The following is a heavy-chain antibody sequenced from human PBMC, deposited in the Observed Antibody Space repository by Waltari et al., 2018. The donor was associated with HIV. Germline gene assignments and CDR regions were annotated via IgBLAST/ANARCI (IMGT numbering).Heavy chain of an antibody. Sequence: QVYLLESGVGVVLPGGARPPCLPGCGLTSLSYGMLWVRQAPGKGLEWVAVIWSDGYNKFYADSVRGRFTFSRDNSKYTLSLQMTSLRAEDTALYYCVKERGPFNGFDIWGQGTMVTVSS. J-gene: IGHJ3*02. CDR3: VKERGPFNGFDI. D-gene: IGHD3-16*01. CDR2: IWSDGYNK. V-gene: IGHV3-33*06. CDR1: GLTSLSYG.